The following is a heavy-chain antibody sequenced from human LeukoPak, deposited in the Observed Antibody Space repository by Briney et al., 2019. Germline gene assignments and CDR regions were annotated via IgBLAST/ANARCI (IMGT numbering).Heavy chain of an antibody. CDR3: ARVGHIVVVPAAI. Sequence: ASVKVSCKASGGTFSSYTISWVRQAPGQGLEWMGRIIPILGIAKYAQKLQGRVTITADKSTSTAYMELSSLRSEDTAVYYCARVGHIVVVPAAIWGQGTLVTVSS. V-gene: IGHV1-69*02. J-gene: IGHJ4*02. D-gene: IGHD2-2*02. CDR2: IIPILGIA. CDR1: GGTFSSYT.